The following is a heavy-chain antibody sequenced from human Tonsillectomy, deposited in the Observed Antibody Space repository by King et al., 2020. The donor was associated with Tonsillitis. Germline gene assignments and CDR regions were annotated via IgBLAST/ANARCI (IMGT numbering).Heavy chain of an antibody. CDR3: ARLESGDYPYYYYYYGMDV. V-gene: IGHV1-69*01. CDR2: IIPIFGTA. CDR1: GGTFSSYA. J-gene: IGHJ6*02. Sequence: HVQLVQSGAEVKKPGSSVKVSCKASGGTFSSYAISWVRQAPGQGLEWMGGIIPIFGTANYAQKFQGRVTITADESTSTAYMELSSLRSEDTAVYYCARLESGDYPYYYYYYGMDVWGQGTPVTVSS. D-gene: IGHD4-17*01.